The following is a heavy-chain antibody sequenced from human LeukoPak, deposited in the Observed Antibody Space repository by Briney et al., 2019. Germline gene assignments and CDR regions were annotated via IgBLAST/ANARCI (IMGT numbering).Heavy chain of an antibody. Sequence: GGSLRLSCAASGFTFSGYAMSWVRQAPGKELEWLSGISRSGDNTYYAASVKGRFTISRDNSKNTLYLQMSSLRAEDTAVYLSPNAAYDIFSGRFDYWGQGILVTVSS. CDR1: GFTFSGYA. CDR2: ISRSGDNT. J-gene: IGHJ4*02. D-gene: IGHD3-9*01. CDR3: PNAAYDIFSGRFDY. V-gene: IGHV3-23*01.